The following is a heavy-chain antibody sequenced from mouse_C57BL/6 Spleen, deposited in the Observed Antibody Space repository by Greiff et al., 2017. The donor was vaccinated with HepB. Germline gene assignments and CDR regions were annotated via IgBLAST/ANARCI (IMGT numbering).Heavy chain of an antibody. D-gene: IGHD3-2*02. J-gene: IGHJ2*01. CDR2: IDPSDSYT. V-gene: IGHV1-69*01. Sequence: VQLQQPGAELVMPGASVKLSCKASGYTFTSYWMHWVKQRPGQGLEWIGEIDPSDSYTNYNQKFKGKSTLTVDKSSSTAYMQLSSLTSEDSAVYYCARPPNSSGYYFDYWGQGTTLTVSS. CDR1: GYTFTSYW. CDR3: ARPPNSSGYYFDY.